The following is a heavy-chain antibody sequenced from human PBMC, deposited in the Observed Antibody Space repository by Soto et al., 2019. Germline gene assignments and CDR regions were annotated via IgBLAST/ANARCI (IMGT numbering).Heavy chain of an antibody. D-gene: IGHD3-16*02. V-gene: IGHV1-24*01. CDR3: ATGVSGELSAPDAFDI. J-gene: IGHJ3*02. CDR2: FDPEDGET. Sequence: ASVKVSCKVSGYTLTELSMHWVRQAPGKGLEWMGGFDPEDGETIYAQKFQGRVTMTEDTSTDTAYMELSSLRSEDTAVYYCATGVSGELSAPDAFDIWGQGTMVTVSS. CDR1: GYTLTELS.